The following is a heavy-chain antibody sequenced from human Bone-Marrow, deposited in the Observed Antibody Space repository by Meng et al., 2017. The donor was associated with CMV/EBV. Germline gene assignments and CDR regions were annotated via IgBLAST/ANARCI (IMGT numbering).Heavy chain of an antibody. Sequence: GESLKISCAASGFTFSRYSMNWVRQAPGKGLEWVSSISSSSSYIYYADSVKGRFTISRDNAKNSLYLQMNSLRAEDTAVYYCARDPTGSFDYWGQGTLVTFPS. J-gene: IGHJ4*02. CDR3: ARDPTGSFDY. CDR1: GFTFSRYS. CDR2: ISSSSSYI. V-gene: IGHV3-21*01. D-gene: IGHD1-1*01.